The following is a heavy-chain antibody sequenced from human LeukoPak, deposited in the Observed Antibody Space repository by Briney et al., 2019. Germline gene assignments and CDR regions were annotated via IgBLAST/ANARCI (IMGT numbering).Heavy chain of an antibody. Sequence: ASVKVSCKASGYTFTGYYMHWVRQAPGQGLEWMGWINPNSGATNYAQKFQGRVTMTRDTSISTAYMELSRLRSDDTAVYYCARATILTGYPVFDYWAQGTLVTVSS. CDR3: ARATILTGYPVFDY. CDR1: GYTFTGYY. CDR2: INPNSGAT. J-gene: IGHJ4*02. V-gene: IGHV1-2*02. D-gene: IGHD3-9*01.